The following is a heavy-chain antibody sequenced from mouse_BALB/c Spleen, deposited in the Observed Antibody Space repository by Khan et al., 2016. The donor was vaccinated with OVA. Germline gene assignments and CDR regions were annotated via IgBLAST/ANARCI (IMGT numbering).Heavy chain of an antibody. CDR3: VRGYYGNPFAY. D-gene: IGHD2-1*01. CDR1: GFTFSDYY. J-gene: IGHJ3*01. V-gene: IGHV5-4*02. Sequence: EVELVESGGGLVKPGGSLKLSCAASGFTFSDYYMYWVRQTPEKRLEWVATISDGGIYTYYPDSVKGRFTISRDDAKNNLYLQMSSLKSDDTAMFYCVRGYYGNPFAYWGQGTLVTVSA. CDR2: ISDGGIYT.